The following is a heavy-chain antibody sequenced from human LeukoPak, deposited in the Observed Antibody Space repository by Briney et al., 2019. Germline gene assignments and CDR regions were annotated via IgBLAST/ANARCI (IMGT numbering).Heavy chain of an antibody. J-gene: IGHJ5*02. Sequence: KPSGTLSLTRAVYGGAFSGYYWSWIRQPPRKGLGWIGEINHSGSTNYNPSLKSRVTISVDTSKNQFSLKLSSVTAADTAVYYCAREGRQQLVLVDPWGQGTLVTVSS. CDR2: INHSGST. CDR1: GGAFSGYY. V-gene: IGHV4-34*01. D-gene: IGHD6-13*01. CDR3: AREGRQQLVLVDP.